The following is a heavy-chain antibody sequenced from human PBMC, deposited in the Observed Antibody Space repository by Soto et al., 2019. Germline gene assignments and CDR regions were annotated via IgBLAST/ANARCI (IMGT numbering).Heavy chain of an antibody. CDR1: GGSISSGDYY. V-gene: IGHV4-30-4*01. CDR3: ARRGPIAGDFYYFDY. Sequence: TLSLTCTVCGGSISSGDYYWSCIRQPPGKGLEWIGYIYYSGSTYYNPSLKSRVTISVDTSKNQFSLKLSSVTAADTAVYYCARRGPIAGDFYYFDYWGQGTLVTVPS. D-gene: IGHD4-17*01. CDR2: IYYSGST. J-gene: IGHJ4*02.